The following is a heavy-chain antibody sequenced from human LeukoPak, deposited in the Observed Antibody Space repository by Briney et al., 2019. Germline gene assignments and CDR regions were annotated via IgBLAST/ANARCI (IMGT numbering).Heavy chain of an antibody. D-gene: IGHD2-15*01. CDR1: GYSISSGYY. CDR3: ARVCSSGRCLDY. CDR2: INHSGST. V-gene: IGHV4-38-2*02. Sequence: SETLSLTCTVSGYSISSGYYWAWMRQPPGKGLEWIGSINHSGSTYYNPSLKSRVTVSVHTSKNQVSLRLSSVTAADTAVYYCARVCSSGRCLDYWGQGTLVTVSS. J-gene: IGHJ4*02.